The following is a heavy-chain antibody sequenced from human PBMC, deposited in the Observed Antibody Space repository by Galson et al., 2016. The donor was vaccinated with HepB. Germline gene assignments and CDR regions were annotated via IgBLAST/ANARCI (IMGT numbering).Heavy chain of an antibody. Sequence: SETLSLTCTVSGGSISSSNHYWGWLRRPPGKGLEWIGNIYYSGRADYNPTLKSRVTVSVDTSKNQCSLKLTSVTAADTAIYYFATIRDGSIGGWADGGFDYWGQGTLVTVSS. J-gene: IGHJ4*02. D-gene: IGHD6-19*01. V-gene: IGHV4-39*01. CDR3: ATIRDGSIGGWADGGFDY. CDR1: GGSISSSNHY. CDR2: IYYSGRA.